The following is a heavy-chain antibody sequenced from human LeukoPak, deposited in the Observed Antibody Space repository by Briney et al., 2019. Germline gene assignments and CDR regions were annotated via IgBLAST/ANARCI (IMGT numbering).Heavy chain of an antibody. J-gene: IGHJ4*02. Sequence: PSETLSLTCTVSGGSISSYYWSWIRQPPGKGREWIGYIYYSGSTNYNPSLKSRVTIPVDTSKNQFSLKLSSVTAADTAVYYCARDRDGLFDYWGQGTLVTVSS. V-gene: IGHV4-59*01. D-gene: IGHD5-24*01. CDR1: GGSISSYY. CDR2: IYYSGST. CDR3: ARDRDGLFDY.